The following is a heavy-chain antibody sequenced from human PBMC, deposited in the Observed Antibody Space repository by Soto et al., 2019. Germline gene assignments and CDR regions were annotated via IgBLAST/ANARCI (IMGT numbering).Heavy chain of an antibody. CDR2: ISGDDGSG. D-gene: IGHD6-13*01. V-gene: IGHV3-23*01. Sequence: EVQLLESGGGLVQPGGSLRLSCVASGVTFTTNAMDWVRQAPGKGLEWVSFISGDDGSGNYADSVKGRFTISRDNSKNTLYLQMNSLRAADTAVYYCAKEVAAGKFSGGMDVWGQGTTVTVSS. J-gene: IGHJ6*02. CDR3: AKEVAAGKFSGGMDV. CDR1: GVTFTTNA.